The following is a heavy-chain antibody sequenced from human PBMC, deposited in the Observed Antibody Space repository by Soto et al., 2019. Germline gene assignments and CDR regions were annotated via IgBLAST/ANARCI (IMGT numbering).Heavy chain of an antibody. J-gene: IGHJ4*02. D-gene: IGHD6-19*01. CDR2: IIPIFGTA. CDR1: GGTFSSYA. V-gene: IGHV1-69*13. CDR3: ARDTHGSSGFDY. Sequence: SVKVSCKASGGTFSSYAISWVRQAPGQGLEWMGGIIPIFGTANYAQKFQGRVTITADESTSTAYMELSSLRSEDTAVYYCARDTHGSSGFDYWGQGTLVTVSS.